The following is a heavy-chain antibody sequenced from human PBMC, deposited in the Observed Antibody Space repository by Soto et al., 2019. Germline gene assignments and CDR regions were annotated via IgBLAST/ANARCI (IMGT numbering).Heavy chain of an antibody. D-gene: IGHD6-13*01. Sequence: QITLKESGPTLVKPTQTLTLTCTFSGFSLSTSGVGVGWIRQPPGKALEWLALIYWDDDKRYSPSLKSRLTITKDTSQNQVVLTMTNMDPVDTATYYCAHPGSSWYYFDYWGQGTLVTVSS. J-gene: IGHJ4*02. CDR3: AHPGSSWYYFDY. CDR2: IYWDDDK. CDR1: GFSLSTSGVG. V-gene: IGHV2-5*02.